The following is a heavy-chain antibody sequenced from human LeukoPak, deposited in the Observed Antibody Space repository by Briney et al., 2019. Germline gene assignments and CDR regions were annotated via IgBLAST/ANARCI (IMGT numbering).Heavy chain of an antibody. CDR1: GFTFSSYE. J-gene: IGHJ6*04. CDR2: ISSSGSTI. Sequence: GSLRLSCAASGFTFSSYEMNWVRQAPGKGLEWVSYISSSGSTIYYADSVKGRFTISRDNAKNSLYLQMNSLRAEDTAVYYCAELGITMIGGVWGKGTTVTISS. V-gene: IGHV3-48*03. CDR3: AELGITMIGGV. D-gene: IGHD3-10*02.